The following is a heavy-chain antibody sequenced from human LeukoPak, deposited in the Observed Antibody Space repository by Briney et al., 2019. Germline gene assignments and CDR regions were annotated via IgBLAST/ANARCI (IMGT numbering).Heavy chain of an antibody. CDR3: ARTPRAKVGATAY. D-gene: IGHD1-26*01. CDR1: GFTFSSYA. V-gene: IGHV3-30*01. J-gene: IGHJ4*02. CDR2: ISYDGSNK. Sequence: GGSLRLSCAASGFTFSSYAMHWVRQAPGKGLEWVAVISYDGSNKYYADSVKGRFTISRDNSKNTLYLQMNRLRAEDTAVYYCARTPRAKVGATAYWGQGTLVTVSS.